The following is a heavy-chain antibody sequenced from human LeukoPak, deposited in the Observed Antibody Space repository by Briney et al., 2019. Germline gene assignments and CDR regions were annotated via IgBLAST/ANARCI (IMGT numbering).Heavy chain of an antibody. CDR1: GCIFISYA. CDR3: VRDSLMGEWELLPRFFDL. J-gene: IGHJ2*01. V-gene: IGHV1-3*01. CDR2: INAGTGNT. Sequence: GASVKVSCKASGCIFISYAMHWVRQAPGQRLEWMGSINAGTGNTKYSQEFQGRVTITRDKSTSTAYMELRSLRSDDTAVYYCVRDSLMGEWELLPRFFDLWGRGTLVTVSS. D-gene: IGHD1-26*01.